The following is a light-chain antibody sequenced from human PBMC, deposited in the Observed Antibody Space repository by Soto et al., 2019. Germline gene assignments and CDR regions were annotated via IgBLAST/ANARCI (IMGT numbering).Light chain of an antibody. V-gene: IGLV2-14*01. CDR3: SSYTSSSTLAV. CDR1: SSDVGGYNY. Sequence: QSVLNQPASVSGSPGQSITISCTGTSSDVGGYNYVSWYQQDPGKAPKLMIYDVNNRPSGVSNRFSGSKSGNTASLTISGPQAEDEAYYYCSSYTSSSTLAVFGGGTQLTVL. J-gene: IGLJ2*01. CDR2: DVN.